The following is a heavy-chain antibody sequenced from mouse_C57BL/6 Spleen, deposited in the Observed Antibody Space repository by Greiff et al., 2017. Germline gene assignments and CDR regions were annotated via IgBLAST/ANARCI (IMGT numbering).Heavy chain of an antibody. V-gene: IGHV1-66*01. CDR1: GYSFTSYY. Sequence: QVQLQQSGPELVKPGASVKISCKASGYSFTSYYIHWVKQRPGQGLEWIGWIYPGSGNTKYNEKFKGKATLTADTSSSTAYMQLSSLTSEDSAVYYCARNDDGYYFDYWGQGTTLTVSS. CDR3: ARNDDGYYFDY. J-gene: IGHJ2*01. CDR2: IYPGSGNT. D-gene: IGHD2-3*01.